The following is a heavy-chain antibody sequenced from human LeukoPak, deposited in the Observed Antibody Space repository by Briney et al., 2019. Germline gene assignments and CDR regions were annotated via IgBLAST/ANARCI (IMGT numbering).Heavy chain of an antibody. CDR3: ARVPSMTIFHGMDV. J-gene: IGHJ6*02. CDR1: GYTFTSYY. Sequence: GASVKVSCKASGYTFTSYYMHWVRQAPGQGLEWMGIINPSGGNTSYAQKFQGRVTMTRDTSISTAYMELSRLRSDDTAVYYCARVPSMTIFHGMDVWGRGTTVTVSS. D-gene: IGHD3-3*01. CDR2: INPSGGNT. V-gene: IGHV1-46*01.